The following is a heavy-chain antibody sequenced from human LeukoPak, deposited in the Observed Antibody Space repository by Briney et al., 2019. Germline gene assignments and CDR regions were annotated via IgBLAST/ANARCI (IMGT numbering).Heavy chain of an antibody. Sequence: SETLSLTCTVSGGSISSYYWSWIRQPAGKGLEWIGRIYTSGSTNYNPSLKSRVTMSVDTPKNQFSLKLSSVTAADTAVYYCARISGGSGSYYYFDYWGQGTLVTVSS. J-gene: IGHJ4*02. CDR1: GGSISSYY. CDR3: ARISGGSGSYYYFDY. CDR2: IYTSGST. V-gene: IGHV4-4*07. D-gene: IGHD1-26*01.